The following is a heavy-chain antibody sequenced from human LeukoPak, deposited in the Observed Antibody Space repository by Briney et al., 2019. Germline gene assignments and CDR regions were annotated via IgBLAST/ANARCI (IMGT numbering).Heavy chain of an antibody. CDR2: IYYSGST. J-gene: IGHJ5*02. V-gene: IGHV4-59*01. CDR3: ARVYDILPLSNWFDP. Sequence: SETLSLTCTVSGGSISSYYWSWIRQPPGKGLEWIGYIYYSGSTNYNPSLKSRVTISVDTSKNPFSLKLSSVTTADTAVYYCARVYDILPLSNWFDPWGQGTLVTVSS. D-gene: IGHD3-9*01. CDR1: GGSISSYY.